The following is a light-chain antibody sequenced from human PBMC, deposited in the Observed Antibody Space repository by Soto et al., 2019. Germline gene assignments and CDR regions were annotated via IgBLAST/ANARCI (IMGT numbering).Light chain of an antibody. V-gene: IGKV1-39*01. CDR3: QQSYSTPPT. CDR1: QSIRRY. J-gene: IGKJ1*01. CDR2: AAS. Sequence: DIQMTQSPSPLSASVGDRVTITCRASQSIRRYLNWYQQKPGKAPKLLIFAASNLYSGVPSRFSGSGSGTDFTLTISSLQPEDFATYYCQQSYSTPPTFGQGTKVEIK.